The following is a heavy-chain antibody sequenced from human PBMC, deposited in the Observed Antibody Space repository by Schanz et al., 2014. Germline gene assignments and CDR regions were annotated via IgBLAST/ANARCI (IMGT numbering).Heavy chain of an antibody. V-gene: IGHV3-33*01. CDR1: GFTFSSYG. CDR2: IWYDGSNK. J-gene: IGHJ4*02. D-gene: IGHD1-26*01. CDR3: ARDHTTESYYSAGPPIDY. Sequence: VQLVESGGGVVQPGRSLRLSCAASGFTFSSYGMHWVRQAPGKGLEWVAVIWYDGSNKYYADSVKGRFTISRDNSENTLFLQMNSLRAEDTAVYYCARDHTTESYYSAGPPIDYWGQGTLLTVSS.